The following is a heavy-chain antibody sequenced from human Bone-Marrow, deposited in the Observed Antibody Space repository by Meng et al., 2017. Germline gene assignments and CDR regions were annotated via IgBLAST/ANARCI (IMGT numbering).Heavy chain of an antibody. CDR1: GGSISSSNW. CDR2: IYHSGST. J-gene: IGHJ4*02. Sequence: QVQLQESGPGLVKPSGTLSLTGAGSGGSISSSNWWSWVRQPPGKGLEWIGEIYHSGSTNYNPSLKSRVTISVDKSKNQFSLKLSSVTAADTAVYYCASFPPPGKQWLVTDYWGQGTLVTVSS. CDR3: ASFPPPGKQWLVTDY. D-gene: IGHD6-19*01. V-gene: IGHV4-4*02.